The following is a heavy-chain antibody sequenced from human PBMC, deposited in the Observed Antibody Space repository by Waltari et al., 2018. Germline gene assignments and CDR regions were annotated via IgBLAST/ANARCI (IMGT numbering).Heavy chain of an antibody. CDR2: ISSSSSYI. Sequence: EVQLVESGGGLVKPGGSLRVSCAASGFPFSSYSMHWVRQAPGKGLEWVPSISSSSSYIYYADSVKGRFTSSRDNAKNSLYLQMNSLTAEDTAVYYCARDNAPFDYWGQGTLVTVSS. CDR3: ARDNAPFDY. V-gene: IGHV3-21*01. CDR1: GFPFSSYS. J-gene: IGHJ4*02.